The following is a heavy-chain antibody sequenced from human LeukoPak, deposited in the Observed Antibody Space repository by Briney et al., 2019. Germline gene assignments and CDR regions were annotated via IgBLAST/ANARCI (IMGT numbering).Heavy chain of an antibody. J-gene: IGHJ6*03. CDR2: INHSGST. CDR1: GGSFSDYY. Sequence: KPSETLSLTCAVYGGSFSDYYWSWIRQPPGKGLEWIGEINHSGSTNYNPSLKSRVTISVDTSKNQFSLKLSSVTAADTAVYYCARLRRYYDSSGYYYDFYYYYMGVWGKGTTVTVSS. CDR3: ARLRRYYDSSGYYYDFYYYYMGV. D-gene: IGHD3-22*01. V-gene: IGHV4-34*01.